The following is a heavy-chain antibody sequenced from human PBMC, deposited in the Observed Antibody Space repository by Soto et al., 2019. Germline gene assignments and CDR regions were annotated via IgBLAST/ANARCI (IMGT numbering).Heavy chain of an antibody. V-gene: IGHV3-30*18. CDR1: GFPFSSYG. J-gene: IGHJ3*02. CDR3: AKSDCSGGSCYSGAFDI. Sequence: GGSLRLSCAASGFPFSSYGMHWVRQAPGKGLEWVAVISYDGSNKYYADSVKGRFTISRDNSKNTLYLQMNSLRAEDTAVYYCAKSDCSGGSCYSGAFDIWGQGTMVTVSS. CDR2: ISYDGSNK. D-gene: IGHD2-15*01.